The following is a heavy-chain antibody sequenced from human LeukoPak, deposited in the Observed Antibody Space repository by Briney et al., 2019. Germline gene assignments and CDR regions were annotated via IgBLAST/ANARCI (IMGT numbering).Heavy chain of an antibody. Sequence: SETLSLTCTVSGASISSYYWSWIRQPPGKGREWIGYIYYSGSTNYNPSLKSRVTISVDTSKNQFSLKLSSVTAADTAVYYCARQGSVLMVYAIDYWGQGTLVTVSS. CDR2: IYYSGST. J-gene: IGHJ4*02. V-gene: IGHV4-59*08. CDR3: ARQGSVLMVYAIDY. CDR1: GASISSYY. D-gene: IGHD2-8*01.